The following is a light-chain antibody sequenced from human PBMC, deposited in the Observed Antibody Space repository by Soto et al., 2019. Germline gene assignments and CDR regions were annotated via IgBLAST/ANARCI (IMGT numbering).Light chain of an antibody. J-gene: IGLJ3*02. CDR3: QTWGTGPWV. V-gene: IGLV4-69*01. CDR2: VNSDGSH. CDR1: SGHSRYA. Sequence: QPVLTQSPSASASLGASVRLTCTLSSGHSRYAIAWRQQQPDKGPRYLMKVNSDGSHSKGDGIPDRFSGSSSGAERYLTISSLQSEDEADYYCQTWGTGPWVFGGGTKLTVL.